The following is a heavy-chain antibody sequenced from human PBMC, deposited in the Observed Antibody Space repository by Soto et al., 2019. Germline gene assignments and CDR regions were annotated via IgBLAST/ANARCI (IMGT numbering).Heavy chain of an antibody. CDR3: ATDLAYYYGSGSPGAFQH. Sequence: VKVSCKVSGYTLTELSMHWVRQAPGKGLEWMGGFDPEDGETIYAQKFQGRVTMTEDTSTDTAYMELSSLRSEDTAVYYCATDLAYYYGSGSPGAFQHWGQGTLVTVSS. CDR1: GYTLTELS. D-gene: IGHD3-10*01. V-gene: IGHV1-24*01. CDR2: FDPEDGET. J-gene: IGHJ1*01.